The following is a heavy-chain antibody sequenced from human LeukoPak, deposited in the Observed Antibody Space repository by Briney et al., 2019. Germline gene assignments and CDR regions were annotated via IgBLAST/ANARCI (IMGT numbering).Heavy chain of an antibody. V-gene: IGHV3-30*18. CDR1: GFTFSSYG. CDR2: ISYDGSNK. D-gene: IGHD3-10*01. J-gene: IGHJ4*02. Sequence: PGGSLRLSCAASGFTFSSYGMHWVRQASGKGLEWVAVISYDGSNKYYADSVKGRFTISRDNSKNTLYPQMNSLRAEDTAVYYCAKDYHYGYYEREYYFDYWGQGTLVTVSS. CDR3: AKDYHYGYYEREYYFDY.